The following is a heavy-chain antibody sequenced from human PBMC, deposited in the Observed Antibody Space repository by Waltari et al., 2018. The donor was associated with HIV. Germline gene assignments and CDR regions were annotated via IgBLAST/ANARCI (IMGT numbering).Heavy chain of an antibody. CDR1: GGSISSYY. CDR3: ARDSIAGNYYGMDV. D-gene: IGHD3-10*01. Sequence: QVQLQESGPGLVKPSETLSLTCTVSGGSISSYYWSWIRQPAGKGLEWIGRIYTMGSTNYNPSLKSRVTMSVDTSKNQFSLKLSSVTAADTAVYYCARDSIAGNYYGMDVWGQGTTVTVSS. V-gene: IGHV4-4*07. CDR2: IYTMGST. J-gene: IGHJ6*02.